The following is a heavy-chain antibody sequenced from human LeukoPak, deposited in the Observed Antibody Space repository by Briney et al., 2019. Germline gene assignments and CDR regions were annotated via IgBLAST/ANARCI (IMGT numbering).Heavy chain of an antibody. J-gene: IGHJ4*02. CDR1: GFSSRSYG. CDR3: ARDRRYLDY. Sequence: GGSLRLSCALSGFSSRSYGMHGAAHAPGKGLVWVAVIWYAASRKSYPDTVKGRLTISRANSKNTLNLEMNRLRAEDTAVYYCARDRRYLDYWGQGPLVTVSS. CDR2: IWYAASRK. V-gene: IGHV3-33*01.